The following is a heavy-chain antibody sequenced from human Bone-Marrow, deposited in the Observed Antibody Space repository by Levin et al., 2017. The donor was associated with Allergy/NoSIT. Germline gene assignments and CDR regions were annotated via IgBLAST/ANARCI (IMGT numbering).Heavy chain of an antibody. Sequence: GGSLRLSCEGSGFDFRSYGLHWVRQAPGKGLEWVAVVSSDGTKKNYVDSVRGRITISRDNSKNTLYLQMNSLRPEDTAVYYCAKPPNSGSYNYGFDVWGQGTTVTVSS. CDR1: GFDFRSYG. CDR3: AKPPNSGSYNYGFDV. CDR2: VSSDGTKK. D-gene: IGHD3-10*01. J-gene: IGHJ6*02. V-gene: IGHV3-30*18.